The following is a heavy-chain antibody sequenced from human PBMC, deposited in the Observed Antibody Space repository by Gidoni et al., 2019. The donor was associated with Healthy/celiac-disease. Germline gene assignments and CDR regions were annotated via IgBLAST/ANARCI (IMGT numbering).Heavy chain of an antibody. CDR1: GFTFGDYA. D-gene: IGHD4-4*01. J-gene: IGHJ6*02. Sequence: EVQLVASGGGLVQPGRSLRLSCSASGFTFGDYAMQWVRQAPGKGLEWVSGISWNSGSIGYADTVKSRFTISRDNAKNSMYLQMNSLRAEDTALYYCAKDTGYSNYYYGMDVWGQGTTVTVSS. CDR2: ISWNSGSI. CDR3: AKDTGYSNYYYGMDV. V-gene: IGHV3-9*01.